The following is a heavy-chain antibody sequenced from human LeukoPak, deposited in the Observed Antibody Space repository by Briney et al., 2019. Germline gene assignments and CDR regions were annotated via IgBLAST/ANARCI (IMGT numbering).Heavy chain of an antibody. Sequence: GSLRLSCAASGFIFNKAWMNWVRQAPGKGPEWVGRIKSKNDGGTADYGSPVKGRFTISRDDSKNTLYLQMNSLISDDTAIYYCTPVMVEDRGFWGQGTLVTVSS. CDR1: GFIFNKAW. J-gene: IGHJ4*02. CDR3: TPVMVEDRGF. V-gene: IGHV3-15*01. D-gene: IGHD2-15*01. CDR2: IKSKNDGGTA.